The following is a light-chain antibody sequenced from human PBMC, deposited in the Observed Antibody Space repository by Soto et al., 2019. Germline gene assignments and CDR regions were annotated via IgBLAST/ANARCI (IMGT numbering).Light chain of an antibody. Sequence: ATLSLSPEERAALASRTSLSVSVYLDWYQQKPGQAPRLLISDASNRATGIPARFSGSGSGTDFALAISSLQPEDFATYYCHQPKSLTRTFGGGSMVDVK. CDR2: DAS. J-gene: IGKJ4*01. CDR3: HQPKSLTRT. CDR1: LSVSVY. V-gene: IGKV3-11*01.